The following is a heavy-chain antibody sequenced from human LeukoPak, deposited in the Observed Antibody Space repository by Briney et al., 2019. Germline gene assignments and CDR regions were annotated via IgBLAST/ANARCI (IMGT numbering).Heavy chain of an antibody. V-gene: IGHV3-23*01. CDR2: ISGSGGST. D-gene: IGHD4-17*01. CDR3: AKEIYGDSTGGRFQQ. Sequence: GGSLRLSCAASGFTFSSYAMSWVRQAPGKGREWVSVISGSGGSTYYADSVKGRFPLSRDNSKNTLYLQMNSLRAEDTAVYYCAKEIYGDSTGGRFQQWGQGTLVTVSS. CDR1: GFTFSSYA. J-gene: IGHJ1*01.